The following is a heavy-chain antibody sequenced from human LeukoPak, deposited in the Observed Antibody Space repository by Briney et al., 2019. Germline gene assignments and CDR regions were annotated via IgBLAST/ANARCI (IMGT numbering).Heavy chain of an antibody. Sequence: GESLKISCKGSGYSFTSYWIGWVRQMPGKGLEWMGIIYPGDSDIRYSPSFQGQVTISADKSISTAYLQWSSLKAPDTAMYYCASLPFADGYNYFDYWGQGTLVTVSS. D-gene: IGHD5-24*01. J-gene: IGHJ4*02. CDR1: GYSFTSYW. CDR3: ASLPFADGYNYFDY. V-gene: IGHV5-51*01. CDR2: IYPGDSDI.